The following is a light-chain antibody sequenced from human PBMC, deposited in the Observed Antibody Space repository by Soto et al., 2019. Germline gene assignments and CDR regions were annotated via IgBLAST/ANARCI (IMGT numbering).Light chain of an antibody. V-gene: IGLV3-21*02. CDR1: VIGSIS. CDR3: QVRDSSSDHVI. CDR2: DDS. J-gene: IGLJ2*01. Sequence: SYELTQPPSVSVAPGQTASITCGGNVIGSISVHWYQQKPGQAPVLVVFDDSDRPSGIPERFSGSNSRNTATLTISRVEAGDEADYYCQVRDSSSDHVIFGGGTKVTVL.